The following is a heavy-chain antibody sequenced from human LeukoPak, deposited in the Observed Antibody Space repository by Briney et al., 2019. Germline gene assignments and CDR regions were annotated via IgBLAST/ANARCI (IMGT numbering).Heavy chain of an antibody. D-gene: IGHD6-6*01. J-gene: IGHJ4*02. V-gene: IGHV3-74*01. CDR2: IKNDGSSP. CDR3: VREVSSADPY. Sequence: GGSLRLSCAASEFTLSSSWMHWVRQAPGKGLLWVSRIKNDGSSPSYADSVKGRFTISRDSAKNTLYLQMNSLRVEDTAVYYCVREVSSADPYWGQGILVTVSS. CDR1: EFTLSSSW.